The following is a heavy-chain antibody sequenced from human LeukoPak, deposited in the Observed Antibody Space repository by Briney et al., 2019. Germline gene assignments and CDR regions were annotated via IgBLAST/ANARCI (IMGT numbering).Heavy chain of an antibody. D-gene: IGHD2-21*01. J-gene: IGHJ6*03. CDR3: AKGSPAILYYCMDV. CDR2: IIGTGAGT. V-gene: IGHV3-23*01. CDR1: GFSFSNYV. Sequence: GGSLRLSCAASGFSFSNYVMTWVRQAPGKGLEWVSAIIGTGAGTYYADSVKGRFTISRDNSKNTLYLQMNSLRAEDTAVYYCAKGSPAILYYCMDVWGKGTTVTVSS.